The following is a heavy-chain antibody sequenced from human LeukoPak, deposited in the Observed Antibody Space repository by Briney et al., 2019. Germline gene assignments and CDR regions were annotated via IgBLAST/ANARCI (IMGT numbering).Heavy chain of an antibody. D-gene: IGHD2-2*01. CDR1: GGSFSGYY. J-gene: IGHJ6*04. Sequence: SETLSVTCAVYGGSFSGYYWSWIRQPPGKGLEWIGEINHSGSTNYNPSLKSRVTISVDTSKNQFSLKLSSVTAADTAVYYCASIVVVPAATSYYGMDVWGKGTTVTVSS. V-gene: IGHV4-34*01. CDR2: INHSGST. CDR3: ASIVVVPAATSYYGMDV.